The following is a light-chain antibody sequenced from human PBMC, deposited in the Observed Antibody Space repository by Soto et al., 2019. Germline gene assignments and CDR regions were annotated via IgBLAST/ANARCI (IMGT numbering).Light chain of an antibody. J-gene: IGKJ1*01. V-gene: IGKV3-20*01. CDR2: GAS. CDR3: QQYGSSFWT. CDR1: QSVSSSY. Sequence: SGTLSLSPGERATRSCRASQSVSSSYLAWYQQKPGQAPRLLIYGASSRATGIPDRFSGSGSGTDFTLTISRLEPEDFAVYYCQQYGSSFWTFGQGTKVDIK.